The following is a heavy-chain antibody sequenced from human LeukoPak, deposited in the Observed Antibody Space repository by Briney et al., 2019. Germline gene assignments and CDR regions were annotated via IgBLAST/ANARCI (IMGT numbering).Heavy chain of an antibody. CDR2: IYYSGST. CDR1: GGSISSGDYS. V-gene: IGHV4-30-4*01. CDR3: ARGGYSYGYEVDY. D-gene: IGHD5-18*01. J-gene: IGHJ4*02. Sequence: NSSETLSLTCTVSGGSISSGDYSWSWIRQPPGKGLEWIGYIYYSGSTYYNPSLKSRVTISVDTSKNQFSLKLSSVTAADTAVYYCARGGYSYGYEVDYWGQGTLVTVSS.